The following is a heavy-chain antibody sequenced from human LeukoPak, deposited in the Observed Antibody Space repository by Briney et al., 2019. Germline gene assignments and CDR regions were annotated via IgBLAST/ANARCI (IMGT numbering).Heavy chain of an antibody. D-gene: IGHD3-9*01. CDR2: ISSSSSYI. J-gene: IGHJ3*02. Sequence: GGSLRLSCAASGFTFSSYSMNWVRQAPGKRLEWVSSISSSSSYIYYADSVKGRFTISRDNAKNSLYLQMNSLRAEDTAVYYCARDRGDIRGDAFDIWGQGTMVTVSS. V-gene: IGHV3-21*01. CDR1: GFTFSSYS. CDR3: ARDRGDIRGDAFDI.